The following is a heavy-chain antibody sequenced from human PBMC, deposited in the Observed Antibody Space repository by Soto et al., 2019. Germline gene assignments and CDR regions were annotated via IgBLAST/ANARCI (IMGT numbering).Heavy chain of an antibody. V-gene: IGHV1-69*01. D-gene: IGHD1-26*01. CDR1: GGTFSSYS. CDR3: ARDVGRHSGGIDY. Sequence: QVQLVQSGAEVKKPGSSVKVSCKASGGTFSSYSINWVRQAPGQGLEWMGEIIPIFGTANYAQKFQVRVTITAAESTSTAYMELSSLRSEDTAVYYCARDVGRHSGGIDYWGQGTLVTVSS. J-gene: IGHJ4*02. CDR2: IIPIFGTA.